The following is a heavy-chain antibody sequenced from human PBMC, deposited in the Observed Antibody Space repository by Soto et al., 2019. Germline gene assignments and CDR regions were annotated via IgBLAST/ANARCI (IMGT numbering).Heavy chain of an antibody. J-gene: IGHJ4*02. CDR1: GGSISSGGYY. V-gene: IGHV4-31*03. D-gene: IGHD3-22*01. Sequence: SSETLSLTCTVSGGSISSGGYYWSWIRQHPGKGLEWIGYIYYSGSTYYNPSLKSRVTISVDTSKNQFSLKLSSVTAADTAVYYCARAPGPHYDSSGLNDYWGQGTLVTVSS. CDR3: ARAPGPHYDSSGLNDY. CDR2: IYYSGST.